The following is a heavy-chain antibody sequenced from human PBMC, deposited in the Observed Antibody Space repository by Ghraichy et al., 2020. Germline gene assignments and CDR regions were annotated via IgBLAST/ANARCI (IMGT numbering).Heavy chain of an antibody. V-gene: IGHV4-59*01. CDR1: GGSLTSYY. CDR2: IYGSGST. D-gene: IGHD1-26*01. CDR3: SRYRGNYRRPNFDY. Sequence: SQTLSLTCNVSGGSLTSYYWSWLRQPPGKGLEWIGYIYGSGSTNYNSSLKTRVTMSVDTSKNQFSLDLSSVTAADTAVYYFSRYRGNYRRPNFDYWGQGTLVTVS. J-gene: IGHJ4*02.